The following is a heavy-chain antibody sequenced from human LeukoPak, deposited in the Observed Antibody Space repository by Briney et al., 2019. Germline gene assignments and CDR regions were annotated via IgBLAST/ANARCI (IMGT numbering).Heavy chain of an antibody. CDR2: ISGSGGST. Sequence: GGSLRLSCAASGFTFSNYAMSWVRQAPGKGLEWVSAISGSGGSTYYADSVKGRFTISRDNSKNTLYLQMNSLRAEDTAVYYCAKALYSSGWYKSAFDFWGQGTLVTVSS. V-gene: IGHV3-23*01. CDR1: GFTFSNYA. D-gene: IGHD6-19*01. J-gene: IGHJ4*02. CDR3: AKALYSSGWYKSAFDF.